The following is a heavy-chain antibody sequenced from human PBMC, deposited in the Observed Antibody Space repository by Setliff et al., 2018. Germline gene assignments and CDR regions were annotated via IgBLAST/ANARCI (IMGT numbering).Heavy chain of an antibody. D-gene: IGHD7-27*01. V-gene: IGHV4-61*02. CDR2: IYTSGST. CDR1: GGSISNSTFY. CDR3: VRDLPELTGRSFDP. Sequence: PSETLSLTCTVSGGSISNSTFYWAWTRQPAGKGLEWIGRIYTSGSTNYNPSLKSRVTMSIDTSKNQFSLKLTSVTAADTAVYYCVRDLPELTGRSFDPWGQGTQVTVSS. J-gene: IGHJ5*01.